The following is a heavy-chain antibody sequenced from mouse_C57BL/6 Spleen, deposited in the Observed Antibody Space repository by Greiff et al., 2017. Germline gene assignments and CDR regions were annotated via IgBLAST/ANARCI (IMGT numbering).Heavy chain of an antibody. CDR3: AGEWGFAY. CDR2: FSRGSSTI. CDR1: GFTFSDYG. J-gene: IGHJ3*01. V-gene: IGHV5-17*01. Sequence: EVQLVESGGGLVKPGGSLKLSCAASGFTFSDYGMHWVRQAPGQGLEWVAYFSRGSSTIYYADTVKGRFTISRDNAKNTLCMQMTSLRAEDTAMYYCAGEWGFAYWGQGTLVTVSA.